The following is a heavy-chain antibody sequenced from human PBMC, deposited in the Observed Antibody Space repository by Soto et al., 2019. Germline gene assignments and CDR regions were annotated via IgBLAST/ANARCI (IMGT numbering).Heavy chain of an antibody. J-gene: IGHJ4*02. CDR3: ARSTNDYGDRH. CDR1: GYTFTSYD. V-gene: IGHV1-8*01. Sequence: QVQLVQSGAEVKKPGASVKVSCRASGYTFTSYDINWVRQATGQGLEWMGWMNPNSGNTGYAQKFQGRVTMTRNTYISTAYMELSSLTSDDTAVSYCARSTNDYGDRHWGQGTLVTVSS. CDR2: MNPNSGNT. D-gene: IGHD4-17*01.